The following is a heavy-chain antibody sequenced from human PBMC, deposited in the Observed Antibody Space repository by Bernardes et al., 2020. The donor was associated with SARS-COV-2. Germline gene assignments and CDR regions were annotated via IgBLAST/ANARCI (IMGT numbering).Heavy chain of an antibody. Sequence: SETLSLTCTVSGGSISSGGNYWNWIRQHPGKGLEWIGYIYYSGSTSYNPSLKSRVTISLDTSKNQFSLKLSSVTAADTAVYYCARDRWFDPWGPGTLVTVSS. CDR3: ARDRWFDP. CDR2: IYYSGST. CDR1: GGSISSGGNY. V-gene: IGHV4-31*03. J-gene: IGHJ5*02.